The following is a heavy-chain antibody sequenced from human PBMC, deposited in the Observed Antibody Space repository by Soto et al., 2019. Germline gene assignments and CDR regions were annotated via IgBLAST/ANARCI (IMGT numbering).Heavy chain of an antibody. J-gene: IGHJ5*02. CDR1: GGTFSSYA. Sequence: GASVKVSCKASGGTFSSYAISWVRQAPGQGLEWMGRIIPIFGTANYAQKFQGRVTITADKSTSTAYMELSSLRSEDTAVYYGARDNSRYDNGFDPWGQGTLVTCSS. D-gene: IGHD1-20*01. CDR3: ARDNSRYDNGFDP. V-gene: IGHV1-69*06. CDR2: IIPIFGTA.